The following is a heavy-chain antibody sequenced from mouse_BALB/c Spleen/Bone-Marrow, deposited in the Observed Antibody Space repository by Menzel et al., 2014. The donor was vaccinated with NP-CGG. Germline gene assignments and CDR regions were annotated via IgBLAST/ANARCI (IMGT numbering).Heavy chain of an antibody. D-gene: IGHD1-1*01. Sequence: SGPELVKPGASVKMSCKASGYTFTSYVMHWVKQTPGQGLEWIGYINPYNDGTKYNEKFKGKATLTSDKSSSTAYMELSSLTSEDSAVYYCARSEDYGSSYVFAYWGQGTLVTVSA. V-gene: IGHV1-14*01. CDR1: GYTFTSYV. CDR2: INPYNDGT. J-gene: IGHJ3*01. CDR3: ARSEDYGSSYVFAY.